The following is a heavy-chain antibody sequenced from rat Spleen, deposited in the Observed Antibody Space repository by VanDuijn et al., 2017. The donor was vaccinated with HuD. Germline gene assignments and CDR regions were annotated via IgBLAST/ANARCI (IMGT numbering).Heavy chain of an antibody. CDR1: GFNFNDYW. Sequence: EVKLVESGGGLVQPGRSLKLSCAASGFNFNDYWMGWVRQAPGKGLEWFGEINKDSSTIHYTPSLKYKFTISRNNAQNTLYLQISKLGSEDTAIYYCARAATEGLDYWGQGVMVTVSS. CDR3: ARAATEGLDY. J-gene: IGHJ2*01. CDR2: INKDSSTI. D-gene: IGHD1-11*01. V-gene: IGHV4-2*01.